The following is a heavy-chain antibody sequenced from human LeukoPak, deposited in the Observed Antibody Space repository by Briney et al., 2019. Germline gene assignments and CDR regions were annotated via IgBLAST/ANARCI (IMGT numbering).Heavy chain of an antibody. Sequence: PSETLSLTCAVYGGSFSGYYWSWIRQPPGKGLEWIGYIYYSGSTNYNPSLKSRVTISVDTSKNQFSLKLSSVTAADTAVYYCARGYASEPWLVISRGLGYFDYWGQGTLVTVSS. CDR1: GGSFSGYY. J-gene: IGHJ4*02. D-gene: IGHD3-9*01. V-gene: IGHV4-59*01. CDR3: ARGYASEPWLVISRGLGYFDY. CDR2: IYYSGST.